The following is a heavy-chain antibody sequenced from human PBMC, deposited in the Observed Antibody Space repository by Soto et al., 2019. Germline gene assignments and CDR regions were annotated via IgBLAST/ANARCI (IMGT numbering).Heavy chain of an antibody. CDR1: GFTFGDYA. CDR3: TSEPWVVVTAQGWFDP. V-gene: IGHV3-49*04. Sequence: PGGSLRLSCTASGFTFGDYAMSWVRQAPGKGLEWVGFIRSKAYGGTTEYAASVKGRFTISRDDSKSIAYLQMNSLKTEDTAVYYCTSEPWVVVTAQGWFDPWGQGTLVTVSS. CDR2: IRSKAYGGTT. J-gene: IGHJ5*02. D-gene: IGHD2-21*02.